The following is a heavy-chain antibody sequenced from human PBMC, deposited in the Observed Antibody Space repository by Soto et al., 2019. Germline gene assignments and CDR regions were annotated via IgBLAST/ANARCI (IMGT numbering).Heavy chain of an antibody. CDR3: ARGCISTSCVLPFDY. V-gene: IGHV1-18*01. CDR2: ISAYNGNT. Sequence: ASVKVSCKASGYTFTSYGISWVRQAPGQGLEWKGWISAYNGNTNYAQKLQGRVTMTTDTSTSTAYMELRSLRSDDTALYYFARGCISTSCVLPFDYWGQGTLVTVSS. CDR1: GYTFTSYG. J-gene: IGHJ4*02. D-gene: IGHD2-2*01.